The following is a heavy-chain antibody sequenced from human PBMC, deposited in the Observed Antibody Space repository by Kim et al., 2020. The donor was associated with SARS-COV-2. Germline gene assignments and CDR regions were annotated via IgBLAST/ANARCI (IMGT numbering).Heavy chain of an antibody. CDR3: ARVLGRNSVIIGLDV. D-gene: IGHD1-7*01. Sequence: SQKFQDRVNITRDTSASTAYMELSRLRSEDTAVYYCARVLGRNSVIIGLDVWGQGTTVTVSS. J-gene: IGHJ6*02. V-gene: IGHV1-3*01.